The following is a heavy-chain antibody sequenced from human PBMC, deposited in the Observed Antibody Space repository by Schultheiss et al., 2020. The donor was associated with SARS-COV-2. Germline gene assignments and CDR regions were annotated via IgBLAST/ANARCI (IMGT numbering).Heavy chain of an antibody. V-gene: IGHV4-38-2*02. J-gene: IGHJ6*02. Sequence: SETLSLTCTVSGGSISSGYYWGWIRQPPGKGLEWIGSIYHSGSTYYNPSLKSRVTISVDTSKNQFSLKLSSVTAADTAVYYCARDDYGGNKYYYGMDVWGQGTTVTVSS. CDR1: GGSISSGYY. D-gene: IGHD4-23*01. CDR3: ARDDYGGNKYYYGMDV. CDR2: IYHSGST.